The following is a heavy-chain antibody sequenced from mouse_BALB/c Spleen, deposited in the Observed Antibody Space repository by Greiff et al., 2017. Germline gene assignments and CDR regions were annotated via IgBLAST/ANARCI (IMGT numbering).Heavy chain of an antibody. CDR3: ARHGKGAMDY. J-gene: IGHJ4*01. CDR2: IDTSDSYT. CDR1: GYTFTDYW. V-gene: IGHV1-69*01. D-gene: IGHD1-1*01. Sequence: VQLQQSGAELVMPGASVKMSCKASGYTFTDYWMHWVKQRPGQGLEWIGAIDTSDSYTSYKQKFKGKATLTVDESSSTAYMQLSSLTSEGSAVYYCARHGKGAMDYWGQGTSVTVSS.